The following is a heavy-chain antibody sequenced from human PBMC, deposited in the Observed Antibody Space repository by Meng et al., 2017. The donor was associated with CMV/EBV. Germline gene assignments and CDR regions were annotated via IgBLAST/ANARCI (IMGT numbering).Heavy chain of an antibody. V-gene: IGHV1-18*01. D-gene: IGHD2-21*01. J-gene: IGHJ4*02. CDR3: ASLYCGGDCPIEFEGQFDY. CDR1: GYTFTSYG. Sequence: ASVKVSCKASGYTFTSYGISWVRQAPGQGLEWMGWISAYNGNTNYAQKFQGRVTITADKSTSTAYMELSSLRSEDTAVYYCASLYCGGDCPIEFEGQFDYWGQGTLVTVSS. CDR2: ISAYNGNT.